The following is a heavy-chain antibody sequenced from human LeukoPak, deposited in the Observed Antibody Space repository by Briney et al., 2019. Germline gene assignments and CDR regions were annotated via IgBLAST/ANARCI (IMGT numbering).Heavy chain of an antibody. CDR2: INPYRGGT. V-gene: IGHV1-2*02. J-gene: IGHJ4*02. CDR3: ASLGLGDTHYVWGSYRFSDY. CDR1: GYTFNDYY. Sequence: ASVKVSCKASGYTFNDYYINWVRQAPGQGLEWMGWINPYRGGTNYAQRFQGRVTMTSDTSISTAYMELSRLTFDDTAVYYCASLGLGDTHYVWGSYRFSDYWGQGTQVTVSS. D-gene: IGHD3-16*02.